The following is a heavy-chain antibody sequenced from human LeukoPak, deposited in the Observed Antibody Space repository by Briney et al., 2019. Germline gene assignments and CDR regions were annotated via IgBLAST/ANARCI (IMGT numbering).Heavy chain of an antibody. J-gene: IGHJ4*02. V-gene: IGHV1-2*02. Sequence: ASVKVSCKVSGYTFIENYLLWVGQAPGQGLEWMGLINPHTGAANYSHKFQGRVTMTRDTSISTAYMHLTRLKFDDTAIYYCARGKGGYSPWGQGTPVTVSS. CDR1: GYTFIENY. CDR2: INPHTGAA. D-gene: IGHD3-22*01. CDR3: ARGKGGYSP.